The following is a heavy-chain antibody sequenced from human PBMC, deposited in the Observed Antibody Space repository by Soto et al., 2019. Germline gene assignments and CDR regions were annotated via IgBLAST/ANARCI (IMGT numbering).Heavy chain of an antibody. D-gene: IGHD3-9*01. V-gene: IGHV3-48*02. Sequence: EVQLVESGGGLVQPGGSLRLSCAASGFTFSSYSMNWVRHATGKGLEWVSYISSSSSTIYYADSVKGRFNIAIANAKNSLYMQMNSLRDEDTAVYHYARGLAARARLAPWGQGTLVTVSS. J-gene: IGHJ5*02. CDR2: ISSSSSTI. CDR1: GFTFSSYS. CDR3: ARGLAARARLAP.